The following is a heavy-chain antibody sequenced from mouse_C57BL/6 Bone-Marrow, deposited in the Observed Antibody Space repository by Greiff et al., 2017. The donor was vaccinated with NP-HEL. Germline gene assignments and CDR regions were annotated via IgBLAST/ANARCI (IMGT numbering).Heavy chain of an antibody. CDR1: GYTFTSYW. J-gene: IGHJ1*03. V-gene: IGHV1-5*01. Sequence: VHVKQSGTVLARPGASVKMSCKTSGYTFTSYWMHWVKQRPGQGLEWIGAIYPGNSDTSYNQKFKGKAKLTAVTSASTAYMELSSLTNEDSAVYYCTTVVATLYWYFDVWGTGTTVTVSS. CDR2: IYPGNSDT. D-gene: IGHD1-1*01. CDR3: TTVVATLYWYFDV.